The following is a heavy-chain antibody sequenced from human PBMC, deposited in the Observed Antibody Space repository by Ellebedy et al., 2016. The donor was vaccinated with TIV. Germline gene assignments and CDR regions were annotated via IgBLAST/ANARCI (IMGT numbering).Heavy chain of an antibody. Sequence: GGSLRLSCAASGFSFRSYWMSWVLQAPGNGLEWVANIYQDGSAQYYVDSVKGRFTISRDNAKNSLFLQMNSLRVEDTAVYYCARRGSYGDYAVQVNSWFDRWGRGTLVSVSS. D-gene: IGHD4-17*01. J-gene: IGHJ5*02. CDR3: ARRGSYGDYAVQVNSWFDR. CDR2: IYQDGSAQ. CDR1: GFSFRSYW. V-gene: IGHV3-7*01.